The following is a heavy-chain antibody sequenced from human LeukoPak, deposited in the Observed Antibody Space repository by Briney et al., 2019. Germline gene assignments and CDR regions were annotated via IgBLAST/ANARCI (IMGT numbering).Heavy chain of an antibody. Sequence: GGSLRLSCAASGLTFDDYAMHWVRQAPGKGLEWVSGISWNSGSIGYADSVKGRFTISRDNAKNSLYLQMNSLRAEDMALYYCAKGYQLLSTPTFDYWGQGTLVTVSS. D-gene: IGHD2-2*01. J-gene: IGHJ4*02. V-gene: IGHV3-9*03. CDR1: GLTFDDYA. CDR2: ISWNSGSI. CDR3: AKGYQLLSTPTFDY.